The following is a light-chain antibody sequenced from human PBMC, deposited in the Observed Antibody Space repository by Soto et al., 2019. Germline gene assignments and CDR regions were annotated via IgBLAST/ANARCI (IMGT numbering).Light chain of an antibody. V-gene: IGLV4-69*01. CDR1: SGHSSYA. CDR3: PTWGTGLQWV. Sequence: QLVLTQSPSASASLGASVKLTCTLSSGHSSYAIAWHQQQPEKGPRYLMKLNSDVSHSKGDGIPDRFSGSSSGAERYLSISSLQSEDEADYYCPTWGTGLQWVFGGGTKLTVL. CDR2: LNSDVSH. J-gene: IGLJ3*02.